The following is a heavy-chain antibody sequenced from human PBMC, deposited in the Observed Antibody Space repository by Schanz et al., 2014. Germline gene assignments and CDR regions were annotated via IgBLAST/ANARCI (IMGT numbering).Heavy chain of an antibody. Sequence: EVQLLESGGGLVQPGGSLRLSCLASGFAFSSYGMNWLRQSPGKGLEWVSVIGVDGTTTYYADSVKGRFTISRDNSKTTLYLQMNSLRAEDTAVYYCARDGYSVVVISPTESFDIWGQGTTVTVSS. V-gene: IGHV3-23*01. CDR2: IGVDGTTT. D-gene: IGHD2-21*01. J-gene: IGHJ3*02. CDR3: ARDGYSVVVISPTESFDI. CDR1: GFAFSSYG.